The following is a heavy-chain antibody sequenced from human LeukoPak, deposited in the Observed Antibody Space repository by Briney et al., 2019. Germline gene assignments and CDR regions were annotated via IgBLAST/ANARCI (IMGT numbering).Heavy chain of an antibody. CDR3: AGTNGGYYYMDV. CDR2: INSDGSST. D-gene: IGHD1-1*01. J-gene: IGHJ6*03. CDR1: GFTFSSYW. V-gene: IGHV3-74*01. Sequence: GGSLRLSCAASGFTFSSYWMHWVRQAPGKGLVWVSRINSDGSSTSYADSVKGRFTISRDNAKNTLYLQMNSLRAEDTAVYYCAGTNGGYYYMDVWGKGTTVTVSS.